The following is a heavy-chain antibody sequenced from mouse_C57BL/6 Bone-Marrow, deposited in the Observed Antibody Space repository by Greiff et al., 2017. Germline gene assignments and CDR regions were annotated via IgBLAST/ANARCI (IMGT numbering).Heavy chain of an antibody. D-gene: IGHD2-3*01. V-gene: IGHV1-55*01. CDR1: GYTLTSYW. J-gene: IGHJ2*01. CDR3: AREGDGYYVYFDY. CDR2: IYPGSGST. Sequence: QVQLQQPGAELVQPGASVTMSCKASGYTLTSYWITWVKQRPGQGLEWIGDIYPGSGSTNYNEKFKSKATLNVDTSSSTAYMQLSSLTSEDSAVYDCAREGDGYYVYFDYWGQGTTLTVSS.